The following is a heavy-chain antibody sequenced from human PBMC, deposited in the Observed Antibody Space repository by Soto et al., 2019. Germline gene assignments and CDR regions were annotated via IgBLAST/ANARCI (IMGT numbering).Heavy chain of an antibody. V-gene: IGHV4-59*01. Sequence: QVHLQESGPGLVKPSETLSLTCSVSGGSISRGYWTWIRQPPGKGLEWIGYIYYSGSINYNPSLESRVIISVDTSKNQFSLRLSSATAADTAVYYCARASSDTAGYGLDPWGQGALVTVSS. J-gene: IGHJ5*02. D-gene: IGHD3-9*01. CDR1: GGSISRGY. CDR3: ARASSDTAGYGLDP. CDR2: IYYSGSI.